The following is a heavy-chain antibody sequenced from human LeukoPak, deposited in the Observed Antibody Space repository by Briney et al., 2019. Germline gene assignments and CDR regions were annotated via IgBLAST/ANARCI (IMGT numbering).Heavy chain of an antibody. D-gene: IGHD2-15*01. Sequence: GGSLRLSCAASGFTFSSYGMHWVRQAPGKGLEWVSSISSSSSYIHYADSVKGRFTISRDNAKKSLYLQMNSLRAEDTAVYYCARDCSGGSCYWGLDYWGQGTLVTVSS. CDR2: ISSSSSYI. J-gene: IGHJ4*02. V-gene: IGHV3-21*01. CDR1: GFTFSSYG. CDR3: ARDCSGGSCYWGLDY.